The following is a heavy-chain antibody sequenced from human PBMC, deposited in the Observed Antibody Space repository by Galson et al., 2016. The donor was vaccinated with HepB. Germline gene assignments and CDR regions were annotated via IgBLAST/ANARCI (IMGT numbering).Heavy chain of an antibody. CDR2: NSWDGGST. CDR1: GFTFDDYT. J-gene: IGHJ4*02. V-gene: IGHV3-43*01. D-gene: IGHD3-10*01. Sequence: SLRLSCAASGFTFDDYTMHWVRQAPGKGLEWVSLNSWDGGSTYYADSVKGRFTISRDNSKNSLYLQMNSLRTEDTALYYCAKDISYYGSGLDYWGQGTLVTVSS. CDR3: AKDISYYGSGLDY.